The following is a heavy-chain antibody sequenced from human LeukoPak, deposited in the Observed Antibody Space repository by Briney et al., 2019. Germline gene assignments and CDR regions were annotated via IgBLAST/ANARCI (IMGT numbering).Heavy chain of an antibody. V-gene: IGHV3-48*01. CDR1: GFTFSSYS. Sequence: PGGSLRLSCAASGFTFSSYSMNWVRQAPGKGLEWVSYISSSSSTIYYADSVKGRFTISRDNSKNTLYLQMNSLRAEDTAVYYCAKVRDDYGDYYFDYWGQGTLVTVSS. D-gene: IGHD4-17*01. CDR2: ISSSSSTI. J-gene: IGHJ4*02. CDR3: AKVRDDYGDYYFDY.